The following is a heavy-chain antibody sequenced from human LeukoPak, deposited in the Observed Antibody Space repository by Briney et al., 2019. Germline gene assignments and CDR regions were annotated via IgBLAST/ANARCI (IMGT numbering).Heavy chain of an antibody. CDR1: GFTFSSYA. J-gene: IGHJ4*02. D-gene: IGHD1-26*01. CDR2: ISGSGGST. CDR3: AKDPIYLSRIVGATHLDY. V-gene: IGHV3-23*01. Sequence: GXLRLSCAASGFTFSSYAMSWVRQAPGKGLEWVSAISGSGGSTYYADSVKGRFTISRDNSKNTLYLQMNSLRAEDTAVYYCAKDPIYLSRIVGATHLDYWGQGTLVTVSS.